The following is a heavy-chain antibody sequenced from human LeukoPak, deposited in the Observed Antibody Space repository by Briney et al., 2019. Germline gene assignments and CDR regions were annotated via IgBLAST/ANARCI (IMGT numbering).Heavy chain of an antibody. Sequence: GGSLRLSCEASGFTFNNYVMTWVRQAPGKGLEWVSSISASAAMTYYADSVKGRFTVSRDNSNNRLYLQMSGLTAADTAVYYCAKDRSIGTYYTFDHWGQGTLVTISS. V-gene: IGHV3-23*01. J-gene: IGHJ4*02. CDR2: ISASAAMT. D-gene: IGHD1-26*01. CDR3: AKDRSIGTYYTFDH. CDR1: GFTFNNYV.